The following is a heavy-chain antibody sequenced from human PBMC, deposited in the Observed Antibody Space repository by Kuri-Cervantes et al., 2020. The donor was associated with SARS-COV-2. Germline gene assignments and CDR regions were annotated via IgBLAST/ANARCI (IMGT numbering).Heavy chain of an antibody. Sequence: GESLKISCAASGFTFSSYAMHWVRQAPGKGLEYVSAISGDGVSTYYANSVRGRFTISRDNSKNTLYLQMNSLRAEDTAVYYCAGEELEQSDYYYGMDVWGQGTTVTVSS. CDR1: GFTFSSYA. D-gene: IGHD1/OR15-1a*01. CDR3: AGEELEQSDYYYGMDV. J-gene: IGHJ6*02. V-gene: IGHV3-64*01. CDR2: ISGDGVST.